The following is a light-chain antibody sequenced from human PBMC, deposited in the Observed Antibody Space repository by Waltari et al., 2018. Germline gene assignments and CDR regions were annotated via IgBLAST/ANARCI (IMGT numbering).Light chain of an antibody. Sequence: ELLMTQSQATLSVSPGERATLSCRASQSVTTNLAWYQQKPGQAPRLLIFDASTRATGVPARFSGSGSGTEFTLTISSLQSEDFAVYYCQQYTNWPQTFGQGTKVDI. CDR1: QSVTTN. V-gene: IGKV3-15*01. CDR3: QQYTNWPQT. CDR2: DAS. J-gene: IGKJ1*01.